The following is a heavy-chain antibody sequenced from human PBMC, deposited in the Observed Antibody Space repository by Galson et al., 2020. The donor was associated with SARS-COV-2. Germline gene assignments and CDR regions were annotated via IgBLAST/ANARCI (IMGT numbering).Heavy chain of an antibody. CDR1: GLTFNKYT. Sequence: GGSLRLSCAASGLTFNKYTMNWIRQAPGKGPEWLSSMSSSGSQLYYAATVRGRFTISRDDARNSLYLQMNSLTVDDTAVYYCARAVGTAVVYYCYFDLWGRGTLVTVSS. CDR2: MSSSGSQL. D-gene: IGHD1-26*01. CDR3: ARAVGTAVVYYCYFDL. J-gene: IGHJ2*01. V-gene: IGHV3-21*01.